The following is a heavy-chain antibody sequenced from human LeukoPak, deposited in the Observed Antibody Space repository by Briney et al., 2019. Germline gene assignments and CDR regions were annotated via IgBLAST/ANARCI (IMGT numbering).Heavy chain of an antibody. CDR2: ISSSGSTI. Sequence: GGSLRLSCAASGFIFSSYAMSWVRQAPGKGLEWVSYISSSGSTIYYADSVKGRFTISRDNAKNSLYLQMNSLRAEDTAVYYCARKPNYGDYEVYWGQGTLVTVSS. D-gene: IGHD4-17*01. J-gene: IGHJ4*02. V-gene: IGHV3-48*03. CDR1: GFIFSSYA. CDR3: ARKPNYGDYEVY.